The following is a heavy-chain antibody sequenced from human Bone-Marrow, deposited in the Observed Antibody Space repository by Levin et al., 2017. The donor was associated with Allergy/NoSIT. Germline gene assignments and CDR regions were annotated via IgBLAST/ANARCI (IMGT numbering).Heavy chain of an antibody. Sequence: PLASVKVSCKASGYTSTNYGISWVRQAPGQGLEWMGWISAYNGNTNYAQKFQGRVTMTTDTSTSTAYMELRSLRFDDTAVFYCTRDMGGSYWFYWGQGTLVTVSS. D-gene: IGHD1-26*01. CDR2: ISAYNGNT. CDR3: TRDMGGSYWFY. CDR1: GYTSTNYG. J-gene: IGHJ4*02. V-gene: IGHV1-18*01.